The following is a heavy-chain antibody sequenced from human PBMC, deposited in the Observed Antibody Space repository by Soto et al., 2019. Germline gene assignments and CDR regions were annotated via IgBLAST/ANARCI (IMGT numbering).Heavy chain of an antibody. Sequence: PGGSLRLSCAASGFTFSNYAMTWVRQTPGKGLEWVSGISGSGGGTYYADSVKGRFTISRDSSKSTLYLQMNGLRAGDTAVYYCAKVSLGATTITDYYYYGLDVWGQGNTVTVSS. CDR2: ISGSGGGT. J-gene: IGHJ6*02. CDR3: AKVSLGATTITDYYYYGLDV. V-gene: IGHV3-23*01. CDR1: GFTFSNYA. D-gene: IGHD1-26*01.